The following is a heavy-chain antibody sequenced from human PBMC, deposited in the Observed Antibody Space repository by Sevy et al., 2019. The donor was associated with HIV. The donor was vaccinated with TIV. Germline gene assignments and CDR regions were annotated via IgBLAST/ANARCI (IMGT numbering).Heavy chain of an antibody. Sequence: GGSLRLSCVVSGLTFSSDSMNWVRQAPGKGLEWLAYISSSSRTIYYADSVEGRFTISRDNDKTSVFLQMNNLRDEDSATYYCARDVDTPFVRSFDSWGQGTLVTVSS. CDR3: ARDVDTPFVRSFDS. J-gene: IGHJ4*02. V-gene: IGHV3-48*02. CDR2: ISSSSRTI. CDR1: GLTFSSDS. D-gene: IGHD5-18*01.